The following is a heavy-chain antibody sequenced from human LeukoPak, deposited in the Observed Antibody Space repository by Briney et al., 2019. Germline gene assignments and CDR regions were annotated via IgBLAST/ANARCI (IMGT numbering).Heavy chain of an antibody. CDR2: ISYDGSNK. V-gene: IGHV3-30*03. CDR3: ETGDSSGAYFDY. CDR1: GFTFSSYG. J-gene: IGHJ4*02. Sequence: GRSLRLSCAASGFTFSSYGMHWVRQAPGKGLEWVAVISYDGSNKYYADSVKGRFTISRDNSKNTLYLQMNSLRAEDTAVYYCETGDSSGAYFDYWGQGTLVTVSS. D-gene: IGHD6-19*01.